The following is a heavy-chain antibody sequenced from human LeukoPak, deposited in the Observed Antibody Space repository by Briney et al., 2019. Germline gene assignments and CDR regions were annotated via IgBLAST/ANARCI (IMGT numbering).Heavy chain of an antibody. J-gene: IGHJ6*02. Sequence: GGSLRLSCAASGFTFSDYYMSWIRQAPGKGLEWVSYISSSGSTIYYADSVKGRFTISRDNAKNSLYLQMNSLRAEDTAVYYCARAGSYSSSWVYYGMDVWGQGTTVTVSS. CDR3: ARAGSYSSSWVYYGMDV. D-gene: IGHD6-13*01. CDR2: ISSSGSTI. CDR1: GFTFSDYY. V-gene: IGHV3-11*01.